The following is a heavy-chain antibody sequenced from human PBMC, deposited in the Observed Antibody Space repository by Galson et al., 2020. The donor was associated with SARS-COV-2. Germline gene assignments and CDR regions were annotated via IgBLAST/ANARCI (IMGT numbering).Heavy chain of an antibody. V-gene: IGHV1-24*01. Sequence: ASVKVSCKVSGYTLTELSMHWVRQAPGKGLEWMGGFDHEDGETIYAQKFQGRVTMTEDTSTDTAYMELSSLRSEDTAVYYCATARSNYQPNWFDPWGQGTLVTVSS. CDR2: FDHEDGET. CDR3: ATARSNYQPNWFDP. J-gene: IGHJ5*02. CDR1: GYTLTELS. D-gene: IGHD4-4*01.